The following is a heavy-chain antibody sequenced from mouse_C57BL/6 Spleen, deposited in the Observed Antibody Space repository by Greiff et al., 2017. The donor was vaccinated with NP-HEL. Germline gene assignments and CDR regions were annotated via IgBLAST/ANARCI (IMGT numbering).Heavy chain of an antibody. CDR1: GYTFTDYE. D-gene: IGHD3-2*02. CDR2: IDPETGGT. CDR3: TRGPGSAGYY. J-gene: IGHJ3*01. V-gene: IGHV1-15*01. Sequence: QVQLQQSGAELVRPGASVTLSCKASGYTFTDYEMHWVKQTPVHGLEWIGAIDPETGGTAYNQKFKGKAILTADKSSSTAYMELRSLTSEDSAVYYCTRGPGSAGYYWGQGTLVTVSA.